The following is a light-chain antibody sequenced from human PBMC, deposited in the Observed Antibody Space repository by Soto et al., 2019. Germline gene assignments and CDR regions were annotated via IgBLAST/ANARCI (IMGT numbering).Light chain of an antibody. CDR3: QQYDILPIT. Sequence: DIQITHSPSSLFASVVDRVTITCQATQDINIYLNWYQQKPGKAPNLLIYDASNLEIGVPSRFSGSGSGTHFTFTISSLQTEDIGTYYCQQYDILPITFGRGTRLE. CDR1: QDINIY. V-gene: IGKV1-33*01. J-gene: IGKJ5*01. CDR2: DAS.